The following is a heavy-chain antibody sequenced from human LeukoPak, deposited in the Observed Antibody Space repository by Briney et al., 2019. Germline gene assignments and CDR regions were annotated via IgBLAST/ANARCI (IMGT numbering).Heavy chain of an antibody. CDR3: ASQTPYYGMDV. J-gene: IGHJ6*02. Sequence: GGSLRLSCAASGFTFSRYSMHLVRQTPGKGLEWVAVIWYDGSNKYYADSVKGRFTISRDNSKNTLYLQMNSLRAEDTAVYYCASQTPYYGMDVWGQGTTVIVSS. CDR2: IWYDGSNK. V-gene: IGHV3-33*01. CDR1: GFTFSRYS.